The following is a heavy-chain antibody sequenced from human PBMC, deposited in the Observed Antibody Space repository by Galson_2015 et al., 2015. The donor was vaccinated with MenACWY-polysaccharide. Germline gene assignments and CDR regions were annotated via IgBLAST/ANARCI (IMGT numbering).Heavy chain of an antibody. V-gene: IGHV3-30*18. CDR1: GFTFGSFG. CDR3: AKDRGDFRSGWYSKTYSYAMDV. J-gene: IGHJ6*02. Sequence: SLRLSCAASGFTFGSFGIHWVRQAPGKGLEWVAVISYDGSTTYYADSVKGRFTISRDNSKNTLYLQVNSLRAEDTAVYYCAKDRGDFRSGWYSKTYSYAMDVWGQGTTVTVSS. CDR2: ISYDGSTT. D-gene: IGHD6-19*01.